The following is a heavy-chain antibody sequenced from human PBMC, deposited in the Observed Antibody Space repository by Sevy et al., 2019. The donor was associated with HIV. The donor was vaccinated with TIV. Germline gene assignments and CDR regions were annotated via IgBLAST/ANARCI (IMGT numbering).Heavy chain of an antibody. CDR2: ISGIGSST. V-gene: IGHV3-23*01. CDR3: AKALNPALESMIEVIFRSLKGFDV. J-gene: IGHJ3*01. D-gene: IGHD3-22*01. Sequence: GGSLRLSCAASGFTFNTHAMNWVRQAPGKGLEWVSVISGIGSSTDYADSVKGRFTMSRDNSKNTLYLQMNSLRADDTAVYYCAKALNPALESMIEVIFRSLKGFDVWGQGTMVTVSS. CDR1: GFTFNTHA.